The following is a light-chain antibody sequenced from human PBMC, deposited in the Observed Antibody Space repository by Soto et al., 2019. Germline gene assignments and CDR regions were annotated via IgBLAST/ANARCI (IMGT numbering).Light chain of an antibody. CDR3: ATWDDSLHGYML. J-gene: IGLJ2*01. V-gene: IGLV1-44*01. CDR2: ENS. CDR1: NSNIGSST. Sequence: QSVLTQPPSASGTPGQTVIISCYGSNSNIGSSTVNWYQQLPGTAPKLLIYENSARPSGVPDRFSGSRSGTSASLAISGLHSDDEAFYYCATWDDSLHGYMLFGGGTKVTVL.